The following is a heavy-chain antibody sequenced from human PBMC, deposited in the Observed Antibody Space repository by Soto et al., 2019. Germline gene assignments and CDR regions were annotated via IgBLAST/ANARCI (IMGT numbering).Heavy chain of an antibody. CDR3: AKAFSDSSAYYYGPLYYDYYAMDV. D-gene: IGHD3-22*01. Sequence: VQLVESGGGLVKPGGSLRLSCAGSGFPFSSSSMNWVRQAPGKGLEWVSSISSGSRYIYYSDSVKGRFTISRDNAKNSVYLQMTSLRAADTAVYYCAKAFSDSSAYYYGPLYYDYYAMDVWGQGTTVTVSS. V-gene: IGHV3-21*01. CDR2: ISSGSRYI. CDR1: GFPFSSSS. J-gene: IGHJ6*02.